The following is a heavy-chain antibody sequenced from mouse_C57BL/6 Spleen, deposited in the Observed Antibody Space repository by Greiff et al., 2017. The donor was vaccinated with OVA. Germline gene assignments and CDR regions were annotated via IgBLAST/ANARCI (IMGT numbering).Heavy chain of an antibody. Sequence: EVKVVESGGGLVKPGGSLKLSCAASGFTFSDYGMHWVRQAPEKGLEWVAYISSGSSTIYYADTVKGRFTISRDNAKNTLFLQRTSLRSEDTAMYYCARKDLLFDYFDYWGQGTTLTVSS. CDR3: ARKDLLFDYFDY. V-gene: IGHV5-17*01. D-gene: IGHD2-1*01. CDR2: ISSGSSTI. CDR1: GFTFSDYG. J-gene: IGHJ2*01.